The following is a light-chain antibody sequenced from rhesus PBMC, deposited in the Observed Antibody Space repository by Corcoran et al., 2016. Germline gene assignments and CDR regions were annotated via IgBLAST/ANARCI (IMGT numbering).Light chain of an antibody. V-gene: IGKV1-21*01. CDR1: QGIGSW. CDR2: KAS. CDR3: LQYNSAPLT. J-gene: IGKJ4*01. Sequence: DIQMTQSPSSLSASVGDRVTITCRASQGIGSWLAWYRQKPGKAPNLLIYKASSLQSGVPSRLSASGSGTDFTLTITNLQPEDFARYYWLQYNSAPLTCGGGTKVEIK.